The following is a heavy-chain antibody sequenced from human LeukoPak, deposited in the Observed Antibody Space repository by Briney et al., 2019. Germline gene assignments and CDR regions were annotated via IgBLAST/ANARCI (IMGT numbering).Heavy chain of an antibody. CDR3: ARLSSTSRCNDY. Sequence: ASVKVSCKASGYTFTVYYIDWVRQAPGPGLEWMGWINPNSGGTNYAQKFQGRVTMTRDTSISTAYMELSRLRSDDTAVYYCARLSSTSRCNDYWGQGTLVTVSS. J-gene: IGHJ4*02. D-gene: IGHD2-2*01. CDR1: GYTFTVYY. CDR2: INPNSGGT. V-gene: IGHV1-2*02.